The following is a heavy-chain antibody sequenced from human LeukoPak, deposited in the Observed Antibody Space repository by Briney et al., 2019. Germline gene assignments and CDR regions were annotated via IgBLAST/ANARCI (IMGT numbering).Heavy chain of an antibody. V-gene: IGHV4-39*01. D-gene: IGHD3-22*01. CDR1: GGSISSSSYY. CDR3: ARLLGYYYDSSGYRRGSKEYYFDY. CDR2: IYYSGRT. Sequence: PSETLSLTCTVCGGSISSSSYYWGWIRQPPGKGLEWIGCIYYSGRTYYNTSLKRRVTISGDTAKNQFSLKLSSVTAADTAVYYCARLLGYYYDSSGYRRGSKEYYFDYWGQGTLVTVSS. J-gene: IGHJ4*02.